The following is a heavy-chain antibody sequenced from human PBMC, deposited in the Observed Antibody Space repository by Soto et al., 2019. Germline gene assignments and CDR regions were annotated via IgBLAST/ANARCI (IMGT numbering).Heavy chain of an antibody. CDR2: IRGFSPYA. CDR3: ARGPDHGDNPKWFDP. D-gene: IGHD1-1*01. Sequence: GGSLRLSCVASGFTFRSYTMNWVRQAPGKGLEWVSGIRGFSPYAFYADSVKGRFTISRDNAQNSLFLQINSLRAEDTAVYYCARGPDHGDNPKWFDPWGQGTLVTVSS. J-gene: IGHJ5*02. CDR1: GFTFRSYT. V-gene: IGHV3-21*01.